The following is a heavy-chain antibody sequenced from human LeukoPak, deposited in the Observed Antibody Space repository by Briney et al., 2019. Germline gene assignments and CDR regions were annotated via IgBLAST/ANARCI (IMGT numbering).Heavy chain of an antibody. CDR3: ARDLRGYSYGGKGFDY. D-gene: IGHD5-18*01. CDR2: ISSSGSTI. CDR1: GFTFGDYA. V-gene: IGHV3-11*01. Sequence: GGSLRLSCTASGFTFGDYAMSWVRQAPGKGLEWVAHISSSGSTIYYADSVKGRFTISRDNAKNSLYLQMNSLRAEDTAVYYCARDLRGYSYGGKGFDYWGQGTLVTVSS. J-gene: IGHJ4*02.